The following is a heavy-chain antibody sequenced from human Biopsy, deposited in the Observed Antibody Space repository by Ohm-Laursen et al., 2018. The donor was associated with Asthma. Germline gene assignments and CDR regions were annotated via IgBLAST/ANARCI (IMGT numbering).Heavy chain of an antibody. V-gene: IGHV4-39*01. CDR3: VRGSSSWHHGPFHYYYGMDV. CDR1: SGSGGYMRSGNYY. J-gene: IGHJ6*02. CDR2: IYYSGTT. D-gene: IGHD6-13*01. Sequence: SDTLSLTCSLSSGSGGYMRSGNYYWGWIRQPPGKGLEWIGSIYYSGTTYYNPSLECRVTVSADTSKNQFSLKLTSVAAADTAVYYCVRGSSSWHHGPFHYYYGMDVWGQGTTATVS.